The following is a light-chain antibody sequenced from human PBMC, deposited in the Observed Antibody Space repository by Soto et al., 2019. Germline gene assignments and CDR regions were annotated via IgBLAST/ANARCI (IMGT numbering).Light chain of an antibody. V-gene: IGKV3-20*01. CDR3: HQYDSLFWT. Sequence: EIVLTQSPGTLSLSLGERATLSCRASQSLSHNYLAWYRQKPGQGPRLLIYGASNRATGIPDRFSGSGSGTDFILTISRLEPEDFAVYYCHQYDSLFWTFGQGTKVEIE. CDR2: GAS. J-gene: IGKJ1*01. CDR1: QSLSHNY.